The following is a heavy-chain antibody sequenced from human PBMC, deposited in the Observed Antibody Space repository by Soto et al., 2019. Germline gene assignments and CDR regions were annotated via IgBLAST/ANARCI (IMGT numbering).Heavy chain of an antibody. J-gene: IGHJ4*02. V-gene: IGHV4-34*01. Sequence: QVQLQQWGAGLLKPSETLSLTCAVYGGSFSGYYWSWIRQPPGKGLEWIGEINHSGSTNYTPSLRSRVTISVDTSKNQFSLKLSSVTAADTAVYYCARWGKGYSSGWYVFDYWGQGTLVTVSS. CDR1: GGSFSGYY. CDR3: ARWGKGYSSGWYVFDY. CDR2: INHSGST. D-gene: IGHD6-19*01.